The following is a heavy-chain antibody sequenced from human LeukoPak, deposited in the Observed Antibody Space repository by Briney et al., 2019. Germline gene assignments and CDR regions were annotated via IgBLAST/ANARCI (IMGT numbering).Heavy chain of an antibody. J-gene: IGHJ3*02. CDR3: ARAEYDFWSGYYPLGGFDM. CDR2: IRKKGYGGTT. V-gene: IGHV3-49*04. Sequence: GGSLRLSCTVSGFNFDDYVMSWVRQAPGKGLERVGFIRKKGYGGTTEYAASVEGRFAISRDDSKGIAYLQMNSLKTEDTAVYYCARAEYDFWSGYYPLGGFDMWGQGTVVTVSS. CDR1: GFNFDDYV. D-gene: IGHD3-3*01.